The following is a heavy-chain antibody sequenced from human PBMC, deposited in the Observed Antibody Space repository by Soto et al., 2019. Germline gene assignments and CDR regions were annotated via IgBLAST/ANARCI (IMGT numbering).Heavy chain of an antibody. Sequence: PGGSLRLSCAASGFTFSSYAMSWVRQAPGKGLEWVSAISGSGGSTYYADSVKGRFTISRDNSKNTLYLQMNCLRAEDTAVYYCAKDPGYSSGWYGYWGQGTLVTVSS. J-gene: IGHJ4*02. CDR1: GFTFSSYA. D-gene: IGHD6-19*01. CDR2: ISGSGGST. CDR3: AKDPGYSSGWYGY. V-gene: IGHV3-23*01.